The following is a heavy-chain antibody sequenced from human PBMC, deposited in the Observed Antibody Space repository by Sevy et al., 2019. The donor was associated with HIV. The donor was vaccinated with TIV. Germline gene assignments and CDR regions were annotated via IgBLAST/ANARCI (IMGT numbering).Heavy chain of an antibody. D-gene: IGHD2-2*01. CDR3: AKVLHIVEVPAAIDYYYGMDV. CDR1: GFPFSTYG. J-gene: IGHJ6*02. Sequence: GGSLRLSCAASGFPFSTYGMHWVRQAPGRGLGWVAFMRFDGTIKYHRDSVKGRFSISRDNSKNTLYLQMNSLRVEYTAVYFCAKVLHIVEVPAAIDYYYGMDVWGQGTTVTVSS. CDR2: MRFDGTIK. V-gene: IGHV3-30*02.